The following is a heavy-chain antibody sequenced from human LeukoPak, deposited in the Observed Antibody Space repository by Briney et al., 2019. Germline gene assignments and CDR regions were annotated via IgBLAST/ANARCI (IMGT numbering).Heavy chain of an antibody. CDR1: GGSISSYY. J-gene: IGHJ6*02. D-gene: IGHD2-2*01. Sequence: PSETLSLTCTVSGGSISSYYWSWIRQPPGKGLEWIGYIYYSGSTNYNPSLKSRVTISVDTSKNQFSLKLSSVTAADTAVSYCAGSLGGNCSSTSCYRGMDVWGQGTTVTVSS. CDR3: AGSLGGNCSSTSCYRGMDV. V-gene: IGHV4-59*08. CDR2: IYYSGST.